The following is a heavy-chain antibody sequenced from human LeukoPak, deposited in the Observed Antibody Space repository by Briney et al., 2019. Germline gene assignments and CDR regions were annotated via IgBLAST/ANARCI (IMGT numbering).Heavy chain of an antibody. CDR1: GYTLTELS. V-gene: IGHV1-24*01. CDR2: FDPEDGET. Sequence: ASVEVSCKVSGYTLTELSMHWVRQAPGKGLEWMGGFDPEDGETIYAQKFQGRVTMTEDTSTDTAYMELSSLRSEDTAVYYCASDLFVHSGSSFDYWGQGTLVTVSS. CDR3: ASDLFVHSGSSFDY. D-gene: IGHD3-10*01. J-gene: IGHJ4*02.